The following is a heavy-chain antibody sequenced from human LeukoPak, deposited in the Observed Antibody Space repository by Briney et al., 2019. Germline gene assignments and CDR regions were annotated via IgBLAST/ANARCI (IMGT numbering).Heavy chain of an antibody. V-gene: IGHV3-23*01. CDR3: AKDLGSSWSYFDY. CDR1: GFTFSSYA. D-gene: IGHD6-13*01. CDR2: ISGSGGST. Sequence: GGSLRLSCAAPGFTFSSYAMSWVRQAPGKGLDWVSAISGSGGSTYYADSVKGRFTISRDNSKNTLYLQMNSLRAEDTAVYYCAKDLGSSWSYFDYWGQGTLVTVSS. J-gene: IGHJ4*02.